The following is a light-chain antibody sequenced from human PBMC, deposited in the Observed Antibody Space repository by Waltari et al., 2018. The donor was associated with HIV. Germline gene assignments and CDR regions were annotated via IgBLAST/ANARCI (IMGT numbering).Light chain of an antibody. Sequence: QSVLTQPPSASGTPGQRVTISCSGTSSNIGSNTVNWYQQLPGTAPQHLIYRNSRRPPGVPDRLSGSKSGTSASLAISGLRSEDEADYYCAAWDGSLNGWVFGGGTKLTVL. J-gene: IGLJ3*02. V-gene: IGLV1-44*01. CDR3: AAWDGSLNGWV. CDR2: RNS. CDR1: SSNIGSNT.